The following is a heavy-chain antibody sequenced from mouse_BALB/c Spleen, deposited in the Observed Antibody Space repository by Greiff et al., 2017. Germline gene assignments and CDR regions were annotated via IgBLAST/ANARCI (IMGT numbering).Heavy chain of an antibody. CDR3: TRGLPGYYYAMDY. D-gene: IGHD3-1*01. V-gene: IGHV1S81*02. J-gene: IGHJ4*01. CDR2: INPSNGGT. CDR1: GYTFTSYY. Sequence: QVQLKQSGAELVKPGASVKLSCKASGYTFTSYYMYWVKQRPGQGLEWIGEINPSNGGTNFNEKFKSKATLTVDKSSSTAYMQLSSLTSEDSAVYYCTRGLPGYYYAMDYWGQGTSVTVSS.